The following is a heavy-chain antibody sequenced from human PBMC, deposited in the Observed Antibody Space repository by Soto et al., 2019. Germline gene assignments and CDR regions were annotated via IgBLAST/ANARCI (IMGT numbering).Heavy chain of an antibody. CDR3: NTGSGWPEFYYY. Sequence: GGSLRLSCAASGFTFSNAWMSWVRQAPGKGLEWVGRIKSKTDGGTTDYAAPVKGRFTISRDDSKNTLYLQMNSLKTEDTAVYYCNTGSGWPEFYYYWAQGTLVTVSP. CDR2: IKSKTDGGTT. CDR1: GFTFSNAW. J-gene: IGHJ4*02. D-gene: IGHD6-19*01. V-gene: IGHV3-15*01.